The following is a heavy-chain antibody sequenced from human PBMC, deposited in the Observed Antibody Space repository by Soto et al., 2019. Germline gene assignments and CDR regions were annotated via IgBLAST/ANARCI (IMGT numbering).Heavy chain of an antibody. Sequence: GGSLRLSCAASRFTFSDYYMTWIRQAPGKGLEWVSYISSNGKYRGYADSVKGRFTISRDNAKNSLYLQMNSLRAEDTAVYYCARDIAAAGIGWFDPWGQGTLVTVSS. CDR1: RFTFSDYY. CDR2: ISSNGKYR. CDR3: ARDIAAAGIGWFDP. V-gene: IGHV3-11*01. J-gene: IGHJ5*02. D-gene: IGHD6-13*01.